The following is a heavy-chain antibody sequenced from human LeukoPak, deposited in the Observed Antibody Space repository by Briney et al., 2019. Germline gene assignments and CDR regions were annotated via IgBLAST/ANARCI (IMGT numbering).Heavy chain of an antibody. D-gene: IGHD3-16*01. CDR2: VSASGGNT. V-gene: IGHV3-23*01. Sequence: GGSLRLSCAASGFTFSSYAMSWVRQAPGKGLEWVSAVSASGGNTYYADSVKGRFTISRDNSKNTLYLQVNSLRAEDTAVYYCGKGLYHDYSGLGDYWGQGTMVTVSS. J-gene: IGHJ4*02. CDR3: GKGLYHDYSGLGDY. CDR1: GFTFSSYA.